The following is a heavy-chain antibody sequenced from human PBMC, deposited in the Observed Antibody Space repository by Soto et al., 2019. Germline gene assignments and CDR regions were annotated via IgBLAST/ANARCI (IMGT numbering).Heavy chain of an antibody. Sequence: QIHLVQSGAEVKKPGASVKVSCKGSGYGFTTYGITWVRQAPGQGLEWMAWISAHNGNTNYAQKLQGRVTVTRDTSTSTAYMELMILRSDDTAVNYCARGRYGDYWGQGALVTVSS. CDR3: ARGRYGDY. J-gene: IGHJ4*02. CDR2: ISAHNGNT. D-gene: IGHD1-1*01. CDR1: GYGFTTYG. V-gene: IGHV1-18*01.